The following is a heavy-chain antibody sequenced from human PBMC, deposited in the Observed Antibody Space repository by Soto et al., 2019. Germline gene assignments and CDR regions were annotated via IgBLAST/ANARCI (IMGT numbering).Heavy chain of an antibody. Sequence: QVQLVESGGGVVQPGRSLRLSCAASGFTFSSYGMHWVRQAPGKGLEWVAVIWYDGSNKYYADSVKGRFTISRDNSKNTLYLQMDSLRAEDTAVYYCARDLWFGERSHYYGMDVWGQGTTVTVSS. CDR2: IWYDGSNK. CDR1: GFTFSSYG. CDR3: ARDLWFGERSHYYGMDV. J-gene: IGHJ6*02. D-gene: IGHD3-10*01. V-gene: IGHV3-33*01.